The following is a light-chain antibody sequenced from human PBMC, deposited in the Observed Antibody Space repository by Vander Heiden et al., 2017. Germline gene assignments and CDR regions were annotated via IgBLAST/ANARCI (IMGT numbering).Light chain of an antibody. V-gene: IGKV3-11*01. J-gene: IGKJ4*01. Sequence: EIVLTHSPATLSLSPGERATLSCRASQRVSSYLAWYQQKPGQAPRLLIYDASNRATGIPARFSGSGSGTDFTLTISSREPEDFAVYYCQQRSNWPPVLTFGGGTKVEIK. CDR2: DAS. CDR3: QQRSNWPPVLT. CDR1: QRVSSY.